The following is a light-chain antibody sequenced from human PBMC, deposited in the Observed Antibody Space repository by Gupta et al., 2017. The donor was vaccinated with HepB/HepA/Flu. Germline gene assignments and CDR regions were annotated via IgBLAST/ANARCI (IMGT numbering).Light chain of an antibody. V-gene: IGLV1-40*01. CDR1: SSNIGAGYV. Sequence: QSVLTQPPSVSVSPGQRVTISSTGRSSNIGAGYVVHWYQQLPGTAPKLLIYGNGNRPSGVPDRFSGSKSGTSASLAIAGLQAEDEADYDCQSYDSSLSVVFGGGTKLTVL. CDR2: GNG. J-gene: IGLJ2*01. CDR3: QSYDSSLSVV.